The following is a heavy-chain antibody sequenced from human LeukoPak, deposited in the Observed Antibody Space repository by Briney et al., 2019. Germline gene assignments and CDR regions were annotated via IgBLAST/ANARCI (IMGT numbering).Heavy chain of an antibody. CDR2: ISYDGSNK. Sequence: GSLRLSCAASGFTFSSYGMHWVRQAPGKGLEWVAVISYDGSNKYYADSVKGRFTISRDNSKNTLYLQMNSLRAEDTAVYYCAKLAVTTCMDVWGQGTTVTVSS. CDR1: GFTFSSYG. D-gene: IGHD4-17*01. J-gene: IGHJ6*02. V-gene: IGHV3-30*18. CDR3: AKLAVTTCMDV.